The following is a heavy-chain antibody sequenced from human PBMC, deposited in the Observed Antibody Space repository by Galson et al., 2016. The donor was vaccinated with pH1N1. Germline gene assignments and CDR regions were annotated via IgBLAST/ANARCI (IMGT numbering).Heavy chain of an antibody. CDR3: ARWFGESLYGRDTVVFDI. Sequence: PALVKPTHTLTLTCTFSGFSLSTSGVGVGWIRQPPGKALEWLALIDWDDDKDYSTSLKTRLTISKDPSKNQMVLTMTNMDPVDTATYFCARWFGESLYGRDTVVFDIWGQGTMVTVSS. CDR1: GFSLSTSGVG. J-gene: IGHJ3*02. D-gene: IGHD3-10*01. CDR2: IDWDDDK. V-gene: IGHV2-70*13.